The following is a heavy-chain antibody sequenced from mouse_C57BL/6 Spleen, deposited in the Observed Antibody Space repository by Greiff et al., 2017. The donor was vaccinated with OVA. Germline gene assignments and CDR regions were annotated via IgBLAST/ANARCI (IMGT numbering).Heavy chain of an antibody. Sequence: EVQLQQSGPELVKPGASVKISCKASGYTFTDYYMNWVKQSHGKSLEWIGDINPNNGGTSYNQKFKGKATLTVDKSSSTAYMELRSLTSENSAVYYCARDDYEWYFDVWGTGTTVTVSS. J-gene: IGHJ1*03. CDR2: INPNNGGT. V-gene: IGHV1-26*01. CDR3: ARDDYEWYFDV. D-gene: IGHD2-4*01. CDR1: GYTFTDYY.